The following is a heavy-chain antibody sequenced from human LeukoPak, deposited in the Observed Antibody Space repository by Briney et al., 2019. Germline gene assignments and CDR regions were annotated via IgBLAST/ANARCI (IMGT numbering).Heavy chain of an antibody. CDR2: IHYSGST. Sequence: PSETLSLTCTVSGGSIISYYWSWIRQPPGKGLEWIGYIHYSGSTNYNPSLKSRVTISVDTSKNQFSLKLTSVTAADTAVYYCARAGSRDGYTIGDYFDYWGQGNLVTVSS. V-gene: IGHV4-59*01. CDR1: GGSIISYY. CDR3: ARAGSRDGYTIGDYFDY. D-gene: IGHD5-24*01. J-gene: IGHJ4*02.